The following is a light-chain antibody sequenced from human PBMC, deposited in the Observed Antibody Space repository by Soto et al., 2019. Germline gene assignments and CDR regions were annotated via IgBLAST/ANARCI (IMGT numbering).Light chain of an antibody. CDR3: TSYTSSTTLYV. J-gene: IGLJ1*01. CDR2: EVT. V-gene: IGLV2-14*01. Sequence: QSVLTQPASVSGSPGQSITISCTGTSSDVGGYNYVSWYQQHPGKAPKLIIYEVTHRPSGVSSRFYGSRSGNTASLTISGLQAEDEADYYCTSYTSSTTLYVFGTGTKLTVL. CDR1: SSDVGGYNY.